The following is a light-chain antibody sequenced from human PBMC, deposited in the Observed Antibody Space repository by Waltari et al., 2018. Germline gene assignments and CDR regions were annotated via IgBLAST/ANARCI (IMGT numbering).Light chain of an antibody. V-gene: IGKV1-5*03. CDR2: KAS. J-gene: IGKJ2*01. CDR1: RSIRTW. CDR3: QQYYTYPYT. Sequence: DIQMTQSPSTLSASLGDRVTLTCRASRSIRTWLAWYQQKLGKAPKLLIYKASTLEGGVPARFSGSGSETEFTLTSTSLQPDDFATYYCQQYYTYPYTFGQGTKLEIK.